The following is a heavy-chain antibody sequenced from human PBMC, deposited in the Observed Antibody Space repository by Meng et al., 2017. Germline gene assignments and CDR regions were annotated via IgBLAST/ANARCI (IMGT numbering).Heavy chain of an antibody. CDR2: ICAYNGDT. J-gene: IGHJ1*01. CDR1: GCTFTRYG. V-gene: IGHV1-18*01. D-gene: IGHD4-11*01. Sequence: QVTVRGSDAGVKKPGAPVKVSGTASGCTFTRYGISWVRQAPGQGLEWMGWICAYNGDTNNAQKLQGIVTMTTNTSTSTAYMELRSMRSDDTALYCCAQTTVTSYSEYFQHWGQGTLVTVSS. CDR3: AQTTVTSYSEYFQH.